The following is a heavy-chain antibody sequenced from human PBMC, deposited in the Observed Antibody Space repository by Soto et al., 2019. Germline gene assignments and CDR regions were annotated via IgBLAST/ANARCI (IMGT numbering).Heavy chain of an antibody. Sequence: ASVKVSCKASGYTFTGYFMHWVRQAPGQGLEWMGWINPYSGGADYAQSFQGRVTMTRDTSISTVYMEPSSLRFYDTSVYYCARVIRGAYYNSPLDTWGQGTVVTVSS. D-gene: IGHD3-16*01. J-gene: IGHJ1*01. CDR3: ARVIRGAYYNSPLDT. V-gene: IGHV1-2*02. CDR1: GYTFTGYF. CDR2: INPYSGGA.